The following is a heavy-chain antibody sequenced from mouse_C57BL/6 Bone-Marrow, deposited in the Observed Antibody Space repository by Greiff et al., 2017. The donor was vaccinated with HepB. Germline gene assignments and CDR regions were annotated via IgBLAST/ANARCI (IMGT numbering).Heavy chain of an antibody. CDR2: ISSGSSTI. Sequence: DVHLVESGGGLVKPGGSLKLSCAASGFTFSDYGMHWVRQAPEKGLEWVAYISSGSSTIYYADTVKGRFTISRDNAKNTLFLQMTSLRSEDTAMYYCARGGAPRGDYFDYWGQGTTLTVSS. J-gene: IGHJ2*01. CDR3: ARGGAPRGDYFDY. V-gene: IGHV5-17*01. CDR1: GFTFSDYG.